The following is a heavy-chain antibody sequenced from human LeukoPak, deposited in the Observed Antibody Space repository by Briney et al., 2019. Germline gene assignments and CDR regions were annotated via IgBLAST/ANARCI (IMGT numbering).Heavy chain of an antibody. CDR1: GYTFTGYY. J-gene: IGHJ4*02. CDR2: INPNSGGT. CDR3: ARGASGSYGDY. V-gene: IGHV1-2*04. D-gene: IGHD3-10*01. Sequence: ASVKVSCTASGYTFTGYYMHLVRQAPGQGLEWMGWINPNSGGTNYAQKFQGWVTMTRDTSISTAYMELSRLRSDDTAVYYCARGASGSYGDYWGQGTLVTVSS.